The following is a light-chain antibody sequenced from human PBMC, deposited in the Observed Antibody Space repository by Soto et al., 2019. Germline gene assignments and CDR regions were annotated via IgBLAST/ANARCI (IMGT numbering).Light chain of an antibody. CDR3: QHRSNWPLT. CDR2: DAS. V-gene: IGKV1-39*01. Sequence: DIQVTQSPSTLSGSVGDRVTITCQASQNINNYLNWYQQKPGEAPKLLIYDASALPRGVPARFSGSGSGTDFTLTISSLEPEDFAVYFCQHRSNWPLTFGGGTKVDIK. CDR1: QNINNY. J-gene: IGKJ4*01.